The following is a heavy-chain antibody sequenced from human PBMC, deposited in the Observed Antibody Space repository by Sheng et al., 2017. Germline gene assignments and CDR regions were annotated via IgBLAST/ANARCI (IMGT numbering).Heavy chain of an antibody. CDR1: GGSFSGYY. CDR2: INHSGST. J-gene: IGHJ5*02. V-gene: IGHV4-34*01. CDR3: ARGSRKYRKTRFDP. D-gene: IGHD2-2*01. Sequence: QVQLQQWGAGLLKPSETLSLTCAVYGGSFSGYYWSWIRQPPGKGLEWIGEINHSGSTNYNPSLKSRVTISVDTSKNQFSLKLSSVTAADTAVYYCARGSRKYRKTRFDPWGQGTLVTVSS.